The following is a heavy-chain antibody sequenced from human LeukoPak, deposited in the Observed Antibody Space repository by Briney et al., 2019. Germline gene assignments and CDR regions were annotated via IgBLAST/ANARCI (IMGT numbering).Heavy chain of an antibody. D-gene: IGHD2-2*01. CDR1: GFTFSSYS. V-gene: IGHV3-48*04. CDR2: ISSSSSTI. Sequence: GGSLRLSCAASGFTFSSYSMNWVRQAPGKGLEWVSYISSSSSTIYYADSVKGRFTISRDNAKNSLYLQMNSLRAEDTVVYYCAKVPAANYYYYYYMDVWGKGTTVTVSS. CDR3: AKVPAANYYYYYYMDV. J-gene: IGHJ6*03.